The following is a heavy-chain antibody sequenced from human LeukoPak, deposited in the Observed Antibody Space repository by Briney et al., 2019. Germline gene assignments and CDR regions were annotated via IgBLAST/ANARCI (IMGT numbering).Heavy chain of an antibody. Sequence: GASVKVSCKASGDTFSSYAISWVRQAPGQGLEWMGGIIHIFGTANYAQKFQGRVTITTDESTSTAYMELSSLRSEDTAVYYCAREGRPAGFYYGSGSYVWDYWGQGTLVTVSS. J-gene: IGHJ4*02. CDR2: IIHIFGTA. CDR1: GDTFSSYA. V-gene: IGHV1-69*05. CDR3: AREGRPAGFYYGSGSYVWDY. D-gene: IGHD3-10*01.